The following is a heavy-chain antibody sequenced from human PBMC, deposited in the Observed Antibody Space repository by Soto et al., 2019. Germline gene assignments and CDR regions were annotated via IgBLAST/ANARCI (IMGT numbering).Heavy chain of an antibody. CDR1: GFTFSSYS. CDR2: ISSSSSYI. Sequence: GGSLRLSCAASGFTFSSYSMNWVRQAPGKGLEWVSSISSSSSYIYYADSVKGRFTISRDNAKNSLYLQMNSLRAEDTAVYYSAIETGLRYSGCMPKYNYYGRDVGGQGTTVGVSS. CDR3: AIETGLRYSGCMPKYNYYGRDV. D-gene: IGHD3-9*01. V-gene: IGHV3-21*01. J-gene: IGHJ6*02.